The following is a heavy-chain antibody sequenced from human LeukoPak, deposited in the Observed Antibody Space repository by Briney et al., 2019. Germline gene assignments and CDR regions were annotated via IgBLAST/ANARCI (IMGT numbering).Heavy chain of an antibody. D-gene: IGHD2-15*01. J-gene: IGHJ4*02. V-gene: IGHV3-64*01. CDR2: ISSNGGST. CDR3: ARAARYCSGGSCYFGY. Sequence: PGGSLRLSCAASGFTFSSYAMHWVRQAPGKGLEYVSAISSNGGSTYYANSVKGRFTISRDNSKNTLYLQMGSLRAEDMAVYYCARAARYCSGGSCYFGYWGQGTLVTVSS. CDR1: GFTFSSYA.